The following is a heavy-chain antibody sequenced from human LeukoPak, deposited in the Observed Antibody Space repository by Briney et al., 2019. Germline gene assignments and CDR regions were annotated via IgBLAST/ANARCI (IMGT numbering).Heavy chain of an antibody. V-gene: IGHV1-8*03. J-gene: IGHJ6*03. CDR3: ARGSNYYYYMDV. CDR2: MNPNSGNT. CDR1: GYTFTSYG. Sequence: ASVKVSCKASGYTFTSYGISWVRQATGQGLEWMGWMNPNSGNTGYAQKFQGRVTITRNTSISTAYMELSSLRSEDTAVYYCARGSNYYYYMDVWGKGTTVTVSS.